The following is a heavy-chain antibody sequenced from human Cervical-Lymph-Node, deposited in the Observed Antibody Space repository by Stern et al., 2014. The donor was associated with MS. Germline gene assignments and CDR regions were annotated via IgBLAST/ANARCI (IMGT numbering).Heavy chain of an antibody. CDR1: GGSISTYY. J-gene: IGHJ4*02. CDR2: MYYSGIT. D-gene: IGHD3-10*01. CDR3: GGSGSYYRQFDY. Sequence: VQLVESGPGLVKPSETLSLTCTVSGGSISTYYWSWIRQPPGTGLEWIGYMYYSGITNYNPSLKSRVTISEDRSKNPFSLNLSSVTAADTAVYYCGGSGSYYRQFDYWGQGTLVTISS. V-gene: IGHV4-59*08.